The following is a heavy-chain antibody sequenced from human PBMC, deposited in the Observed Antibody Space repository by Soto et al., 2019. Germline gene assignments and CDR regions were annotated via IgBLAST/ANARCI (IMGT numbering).Heavy chain of an antibody. Sequence: QVQLVQSGAEVKKPGASMKVSCKASGFTFTSYGISWVRQAPGQGLEWMGWVSAYNGNTHYAQKLQGRVTMTTDTSTTTAYMEPMSLRSDDTAVYYCSRGGSSWQPHEDYWGQGTLVTVSS. J-gene: IGHJ4*02. CDR1: GFTFTSYG. CDR2: VSAYNGNT. D-gene: IGHD6-13*01. V-gene: IGHV1-18*01. CDR3: SRGGSSWQPHEDY.